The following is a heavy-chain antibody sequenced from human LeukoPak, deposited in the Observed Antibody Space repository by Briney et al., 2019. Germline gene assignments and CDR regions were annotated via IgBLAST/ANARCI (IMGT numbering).Heavy chain of an antibody. CDR1: GYTFTGYY. CDR2: TNPNSGGT. J-gene: IGHJ5*02. Sequence: ASVKVSCKASGYTFTGYYMHWVRQAPGQGLEWMGWTNPNSGGTNYAQKFQGRVTMTRDTSISTAYMELSRLRSDDTAVYYCARIRPVGATTGWFDPWGQGTLVTVSS. D-gene: IGHD1-26*01. V-gene: IGHV1-2*02. CDR3: ARIRPVGATTGWFDP.